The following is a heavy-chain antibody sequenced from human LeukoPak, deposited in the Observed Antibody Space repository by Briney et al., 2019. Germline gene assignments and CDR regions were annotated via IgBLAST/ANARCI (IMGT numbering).Heavy chain of an antibody. Sequence: PGGSLRLSCAASGFTFSSYAMHWVRQAPGKGLEWVAVISYDGSNKYYADSVKGRFTISRDNSKNTLYLQMNSLRAEDTAVYYCARDRLGMLDPWGQGTLVTVSS. V-gene: IGHV3-30-3*01. D-gene: IGHD1-14*01. CDR1: GFTFSSYA. J-gene: IGHJ5*02. CDR3: ARDRLGMLDP. CDR2: ISYDGSNK.